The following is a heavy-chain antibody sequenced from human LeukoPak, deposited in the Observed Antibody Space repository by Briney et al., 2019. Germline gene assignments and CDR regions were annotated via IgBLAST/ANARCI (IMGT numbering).Heavy chain of an antibody. CDR2: IYYSGST. D-gene: IGHD2-21*01. V-gene: IGHV4-59*01. CDR3: ARVLRTPYCGGDCKRDDAFDI. CDR1: GGSISSYY. Sequence: SETLSLTCTVSGGSISSYYWSWIRQPPGKGLEWIGYIYYSGSTNYNPSLKSRVTISVDTSKNQFSLKLSSVTAADTAVYYCARVLRTPYCGGDCKRDDAFDIWGQGTMVTVSS. J-gene: IGHJ3*02.